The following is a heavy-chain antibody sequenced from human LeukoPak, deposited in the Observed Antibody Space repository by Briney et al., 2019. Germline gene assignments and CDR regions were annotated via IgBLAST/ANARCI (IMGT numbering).Heavy chain of an antibody. V-gene: IGHV1-18*01. J-gene: IGHJ5*02. CDR1: GYTFTKYG. CDR3: ARVPGPNWFDP. Sequence: ASVKVSCKASGYTFTKYGITWVRQAPGQGLEWMGWISTYNGNTNYAQKLQGRVTMTTDTSTSTAYMELRSLISDDAAVYYCARVPGPNWFDPWGQGTLVTVSS. CDR2: ISTYNGNT.